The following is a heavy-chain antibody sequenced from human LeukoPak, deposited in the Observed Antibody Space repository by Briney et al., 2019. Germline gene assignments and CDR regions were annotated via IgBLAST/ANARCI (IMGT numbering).Heavy chain of an antibody. CDR1: GGSMSSGSFY. D-gene: IGHD6-13*01. J-gene: IGHJ4*02. V-gene: IGHV4-61*02. Sequence: SETLFLTCTVSGGSMSSGSFYWSWIRQPAGKGLEWIGRIYTSGSTNYNPSLKSRVTMSVDTSKNQFSLKLSSVTAADTAVYYCARSLTAAGHFDYWGQGTLVTVSS. CDR3: ARSLTAAGHFDY. CDR2: IYTSGST.